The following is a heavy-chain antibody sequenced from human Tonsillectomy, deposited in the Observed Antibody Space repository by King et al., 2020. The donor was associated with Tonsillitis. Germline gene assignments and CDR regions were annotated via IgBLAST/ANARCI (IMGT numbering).Heavy chain of an antibody. CDR2: TYYRFKWFN. V-gene: IGHV6-1*01. CDR3: ARGALWLHDSNYFDY. J-gene: IGHJ4*02. D-gene: IGHD5-24*01. Sequence: VQLQQSGPGLVKPSQTLSLTCVISGDSISSSSASWNWIRQSPSRGLEWLGRTYYRFKWFNDYELSVKSRMTISPDTSKNQVSLHLNSVTPEDTAVYYCARGALWLHDSNYFDYWGQGTLITVSS. CDR1: GDSISSSSAS.